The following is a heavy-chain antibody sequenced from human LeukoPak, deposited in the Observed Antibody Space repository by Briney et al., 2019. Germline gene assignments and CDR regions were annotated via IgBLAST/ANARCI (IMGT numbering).Heavy chain of an antibody. V-gene: IGHV1-69*13. CDR3: ARDRGIAVAGTTGVVY. D-gene: IGHD6-19*01. Sequence: SVKVSCKASGGTFSSYAISWVRQAPGQGLEWMGGIIPIFGTANYAQKFQGRVTITADESTSTAYMELRSLRSDDTAVYYCARDRGIAVAGTTGVVYWGQGTLVTVSS. J-gene: IGHJ4*02. CDR2: IIPIFGTA. CDR1: GGTFSSYA.